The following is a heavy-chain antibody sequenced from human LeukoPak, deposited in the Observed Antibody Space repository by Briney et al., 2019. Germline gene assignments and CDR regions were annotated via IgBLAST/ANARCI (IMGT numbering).Heavy chain of an antibody. J-gene: IGHJ6*02. CDR1: GYTFTSYH. CDR3: ARDPPFNPAPLGMDV. V-gene: IGHV1-46*01. CDR2: INPSGGST. Sequence: ASVKVSCKASGYTFTSYHMHWVRQAPGQGLEWMGIINPSGGSTSYAQKFQGRVTMTRDTSTSTVYMELSSLRSEDTAVYYCARDPPFNPAPLGMDVWGQGTTVTVSS.